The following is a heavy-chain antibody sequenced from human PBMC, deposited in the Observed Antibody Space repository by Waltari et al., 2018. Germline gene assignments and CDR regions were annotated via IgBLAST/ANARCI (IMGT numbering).Heavy chain of an antibody. CDR1: GDSISSYH. Sequence: QVQLQESGPGLVKPSETLSLTCTVSGDSISSYHWSWIRQPAGKGLEWIGRIYTSGNTHYNPSLKSRVTMSVDMSKNQFSLKLSSVTAADTAVYYCAKDGGWYPDYWGQGTRVTVSS. D-gene: IGHD6-19*01. V-gene: IGHV4-4*07. CDR3: AKDGGWYPDY. CDR2: IYTSGNT. J-gene: IGHJ4*02.